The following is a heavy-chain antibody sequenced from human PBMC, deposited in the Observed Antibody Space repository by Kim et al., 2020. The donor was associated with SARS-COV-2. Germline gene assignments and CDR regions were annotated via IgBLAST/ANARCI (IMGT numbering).Heavy chain of an antibody. CDR3: AREDDFWSGYLRAFDS. Sequence: VKGRITISRDNDENSLYLQMNCLRAEETAVYYCAREDDFWSGYLRAFDSWGQGTMVTVSS. J-gene: IGHJ3*02. D-gene: IGHD3-3*01. V-gene: IGHV3-21*01.